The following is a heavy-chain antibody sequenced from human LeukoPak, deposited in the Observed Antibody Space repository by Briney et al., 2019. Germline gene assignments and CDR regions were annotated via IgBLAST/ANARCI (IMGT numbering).Heavy chain of an antibody. J-gene: IGHJ5*02. V-gene: IGHV4-59*01. CDR3: AGTYYYDSSGYYP. CDR1: GGSISSYY. D-gene: IGHD3-22*01. Sequence: SETLSLTCTVSGGSISSYYWSWIRQPPGKGLEWIGYIYYSGGTNYNPSLKSRVTISVDTSKNQFSLKLSSVTAADTAVYYCAGTYYYDSSGYYPWGQGTLVTVSS. CDR2: IYYSGGT.